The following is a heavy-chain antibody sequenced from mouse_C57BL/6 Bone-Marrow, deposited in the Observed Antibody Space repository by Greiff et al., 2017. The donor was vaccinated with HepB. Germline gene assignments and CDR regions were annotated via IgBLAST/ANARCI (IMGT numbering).Heavy chain of an antibody. Sequence: VQLQQSGAELVRPGASVKLSCTASGFNIKDDYMHWVKQRPEQGLEWIGWIDPENGDTEYASKFQGKATITADTSSNTAYLQLSSLTSEDTAVYYCTTIGGLYYGSSPFAYWGQGTLVTVS. CDR2: IDPENGDT. D-gene: IGHD1-1*01. CDR3: TTIGGLYYGSSPFAY. J-gene: IGHJ3*01. CDR1: GFNIKDDY. V-gene: IGHV14-4*01.